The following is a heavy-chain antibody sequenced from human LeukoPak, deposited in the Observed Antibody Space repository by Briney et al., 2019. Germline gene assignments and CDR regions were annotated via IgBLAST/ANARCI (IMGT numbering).Heavy chain of an antibody. CDR3: ATSTYYFDY. CDR1: GFTFSSYW. CDR2: IKEDGREI. V-gene: IGHV3-7*05. Sequence: GGSLRPSCAASGFTFSSYWMNWVRQAPGKGLEWVANIKEDGREIYYVDSVKGRFTISRDNAKNSLYLQMNSLRAEDTAVYFCATSTYYFDYWGQGTLATVSS. J-gene: IGHJ4*02.